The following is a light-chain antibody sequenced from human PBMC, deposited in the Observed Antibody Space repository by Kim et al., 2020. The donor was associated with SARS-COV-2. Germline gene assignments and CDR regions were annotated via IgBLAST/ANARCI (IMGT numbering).Light chain of an antibody. CDR2: VTS. J-gene: IGKJ5*01. Sequence: ASVGDRVTITCRASESISRYLNWDQQKPGKAPRLLIYVTSTLQSGVPSRFSGSGSETDFTLTISSLQPEDFATYYCQQSSNTPITFGQGTRREIK. V-gene: IGKV1-39*01. CDR3: QQSSNTPIT. CDR1: ESISRY.